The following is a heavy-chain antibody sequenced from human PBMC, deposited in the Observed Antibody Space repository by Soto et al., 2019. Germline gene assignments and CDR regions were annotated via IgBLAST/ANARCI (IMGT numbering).Heavy chain of an antibody. CDR1: CYTFTSYG. D-gene: IGHD6-13*01. Sequence: GXSVKVCCKASCYTFTSYGISWVRQAPGQGLEWMGWISAYNGNTNYAQKLQGRVTMTTDTSTSTAYMELRSLRSDDTAVYYCTNGYSSSWSRGMDVWGQGTTVTVSS. CDR2: ISAYNGNT. J-gene: IGHJ6*02. CDR3: TNGYSSSWSRGMDV. V-gene: IGHV1-18*04.